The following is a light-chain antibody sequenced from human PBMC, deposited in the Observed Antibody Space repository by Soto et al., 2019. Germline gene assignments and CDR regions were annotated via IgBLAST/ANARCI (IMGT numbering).Light chain of an antibody. J-gene: IGLJ7*01. CDR3: QSYDSSLSGAV. CDR1: SSNIGAGYD. Sequence: QYVLTQPPSVSGAPGQRVTISCTGSSSNIGAGYDVHWYQQLPGTAPKLLIYGNSNRPSGVPDRFSGSKSGTSASLAITGLQAEDVADYYCQSYDSSLSGAVFGGGTQLTVL. CDR2: GNS. V-gene: IGLV1-40*01.